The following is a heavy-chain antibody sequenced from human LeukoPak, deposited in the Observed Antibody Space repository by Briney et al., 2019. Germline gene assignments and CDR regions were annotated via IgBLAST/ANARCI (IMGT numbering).Heavy chain of an antibody. D-gene: IGHD2-2*01. CDR1: GVSITDYY. Sequence: NPSETLSLTCSVSGVSITDYYWSWVRQPAGRALEWIGRIYISGNTKYNPSLKSRVTISLDRSKNQFSLRLNSVTAADTAVYYCAAGCSSTSCYWYYYTDVWGKGTTVTVSS. CDR3: AAGCSSTSCYWYYYTDV. V-gene: IGHV4-4*07. J-gene: IGHJ6*03. CDR2: IYISGNT.